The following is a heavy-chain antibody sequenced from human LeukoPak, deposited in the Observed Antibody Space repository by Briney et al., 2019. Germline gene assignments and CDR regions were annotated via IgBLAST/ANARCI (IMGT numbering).Heavy chain of an antibody. J-gene: IGHJ3*02. Sequence: PGGSLRLSCAASGFTFSSYGMHWVRQAPGKGLEWVAVIWYDGSNKYYADSVKGRFTISRDNSKNTLYLQMNSLRAEDTAVYYCARAEVPAAIKSGAFDIWAKGQWSPSLQ. CDR1: GFTFSSYG. D-gene: IGHD2-2*01. V-gene: IGHV3-33*01. CDR3: ARAEVPAAIKSGAFDI. CDR2: IWYDGSNK.